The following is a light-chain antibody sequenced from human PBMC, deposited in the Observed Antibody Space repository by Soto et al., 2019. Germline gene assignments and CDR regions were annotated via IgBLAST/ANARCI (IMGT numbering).Light chain of an antibody. CDR3: QQYSSSPLT. J-gene: IGKJ4*01. V-gene: IGKV3-20*01. Sequence: EIVLTQSPGTLSLSPGERATLSCRASQTVSSSYLAWYQQKPGQAPRLLIYGASSRATGIPDRFSGSESGTDITLTISRLEPEDFAVYFCQQYSSSPLTFGGGTKVEIK. CDR2: GAS. CDR1: QTVSSSY.